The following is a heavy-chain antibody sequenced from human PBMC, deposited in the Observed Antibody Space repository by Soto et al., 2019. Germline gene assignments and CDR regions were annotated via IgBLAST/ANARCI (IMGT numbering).Heavy chain of an antibody. CDR2: IYYSGST. V-gene: IGHV4-61*01. Sequence: SSETLSLTCTVSGGSVSSGSYYWSWIRQPPGKGLEWIGYIYYSGSTNYNPSLKSRVTISVDTSKNQFSLKLSSVTAADTAVYYCASGGSGWYGDWFDPWGQGTLVTVSS. CDR1: GGSVSSGSYY. D-gene: IGHD6-19*01. CDR3: ASGGSGWYGDWFDP. J-gene: IGHJ5*02.